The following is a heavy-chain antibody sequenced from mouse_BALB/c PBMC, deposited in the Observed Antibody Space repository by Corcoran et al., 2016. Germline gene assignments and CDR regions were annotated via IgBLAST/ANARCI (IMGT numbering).Heavy chain of an antibody. D-gene: IGHD1-1*01. CDR2: IWWDDDK. CDR1: GFSLSTSGMG. V-gene: IGHV8-8*01. J-gene: IGHJ3*01. Sequence: QVTLKESGPGILQPSQTLSLTCSFSGFSLSTSGMGVGWIRQPSGKGLEWLAHIWWDDDKRYNPALKSRLTISKATSSNQVFLKIASVDTSETATYYCARMSITTVEFAYWGQGTLVTVSA. CDR3: ARMSITTVEFAY.